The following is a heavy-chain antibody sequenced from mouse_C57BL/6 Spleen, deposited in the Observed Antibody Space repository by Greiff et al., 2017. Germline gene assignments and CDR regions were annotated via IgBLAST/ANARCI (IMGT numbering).Heavy chain of an antibody. CDR2: IDPETGGT. V-gene: IGHV1-15*01. CDR1: GYTFTDYE. D-gene: IGHD3-2*02. CDR3: TSSIRQIRLEGFFGD. J-gene: IGHJ2*01. Sequence: QVQLQQSGAELVRPGASVTLSCKASGYTFTDYEMHWVKQTPVHGLEWIGAIDPETGGTAYNQKFKGKAILTADKSSSTAYMELRSLTSEDSAVYYCTSSIRQIRLEGFFGDWGKGTTLTVSS.